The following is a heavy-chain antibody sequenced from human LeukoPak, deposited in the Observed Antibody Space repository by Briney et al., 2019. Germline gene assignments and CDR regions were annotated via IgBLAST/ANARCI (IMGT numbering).Heavy chain of an antibody. CDR3: ARVGDYGDYVNWFDP. CDR2: GYHIGST. Sequence: SSETLSLTCTVSGYSISSGYYWGWIRQPPGKGLEWIGSGYHIGSTYFNPSLRSRVTILIDIFKNQFSLKMSSVTAADTAIYYCARVGDYGDYVNWFDPWGPGTLDTVSS. D-gene: IGHD4-17*01. CDR1: GYSISSGYY. J-gene: IGHJ5*02. V-gene: IGHV4-38-2*02.